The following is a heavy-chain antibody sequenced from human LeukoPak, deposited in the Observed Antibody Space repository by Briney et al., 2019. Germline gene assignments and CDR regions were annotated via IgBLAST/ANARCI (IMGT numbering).Heavy chain of an antibody. J-gene: IGHJ4*02. CDR2: IYSGGST. V-gene: IGHV3-66*01. CDR3: ARERLNYYDSSGYLYY. CDR1: GFTVSSNY. Sequence: GGSLRLSCAASGFTVSSNYMSWVRQAPGKGLEWVSVIYSGGSTYYADSVKGRLTISRDNSKNTLYLQMNSLRAEDTAVYYCARERLNYYDSSGYLYYWGQGTLVTVSS. D-gene: IGHD3-22*01.